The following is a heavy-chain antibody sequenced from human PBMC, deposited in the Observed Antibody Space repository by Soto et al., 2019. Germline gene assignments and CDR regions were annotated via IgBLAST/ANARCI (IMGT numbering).Heavy chain of an antibody. D-gene: IGHD4-17*01. Sequence: QVQLQESGPGLVKPSETLSLTCTDSGGSVSSGSYYWSWIRQPPGKGLEWIGYIYYSGSTNYNPSLKSRVTISVDTSKNQFSLKLSSVTAADTAVYYCARDTPTAEFDYWGQGTLVTVSS. J-gene: IGHJ4*02. CDR1: GGSVSSGSYY. CDR3: ARDTPTAEFDY. V-gene: IGHV4-61*01. CDR2: IYYSGST.